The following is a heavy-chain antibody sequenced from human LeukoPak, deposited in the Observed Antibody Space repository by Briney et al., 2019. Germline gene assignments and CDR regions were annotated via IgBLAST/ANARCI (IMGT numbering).Heavy chain of an antibody. Sequence: ASVKVSCKASGYTFTGYYMHWVRQAPGQGLEWMGWMNPYSGNAGYAQKFQGRVTMTRDTSISAAYMELSSLRSEDTAVYYCARRYSGVMEGHFDYWGQGTLVTVSS. CDR1: GYTFTGYY. J-gene: IGHJ4*02. V-gene: IGHV1-8*02. CDR3: ARRYSGVMEGHFDY. CDR2: MNPYSGNA. D-gene: IGHD5-12*01.